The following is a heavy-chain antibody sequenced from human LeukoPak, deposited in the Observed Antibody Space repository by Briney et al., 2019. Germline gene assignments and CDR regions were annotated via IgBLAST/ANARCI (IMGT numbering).Heavy chain of an antibody. CDR3: ARGWGASTYSSSWYIPDY. CDR2: INDSGST. V-gene: IGHV4-34*01. CDR1: GGSFSGYY. Sequence: SETLSLTCAVYGGSFSGYYWSWLRQPPGKGLEWIGEINDSGSTNYNPSLKSRVTISVDTSKNQFSLKLSSATAADKAVYYCARGWGASTYSSSWYIPDYWGQGTLVTVSS. D-gene: IGHD6-13*01. J-gene: IGHJ4*02.